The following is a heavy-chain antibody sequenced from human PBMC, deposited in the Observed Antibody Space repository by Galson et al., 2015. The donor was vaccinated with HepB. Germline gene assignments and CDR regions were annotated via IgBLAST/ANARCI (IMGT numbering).Heavy chain of an antibody. CDR2: IIPILGIA. CDR3: TVTRSAAPFDY. J-gene: IGHJ4*02. D-gene: IGHD1-26*01. Sequence: SVKVSCKASGGTFSSYTISWVRQAPGQGLEWMGRIIPILGIANYAQKFQGRVTMTRDTSTSTVYMELSSLRFEDTSVYYCTVTRSAAPFDYWGQGTLVTVSS. V-gene: IGHV1-69*02. CDR1: GGTFSSYT.